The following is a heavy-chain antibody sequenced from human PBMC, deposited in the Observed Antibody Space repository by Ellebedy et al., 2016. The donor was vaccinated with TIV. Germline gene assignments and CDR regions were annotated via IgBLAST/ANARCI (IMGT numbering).Heavy chain of an antibody. Sequence: LRLXXTVSGGSISSGSYYWSWVRQPAGKGLEWIGRISSGGTGYNPSLRSRVTMSVDTSKNQFSLRLTSVMAADAAVYYCARGHNGFDLWGQGTLVIVSS. CDR3: ARGHNGFDL. CDR2: ISSGGT. V-gene: IGHV4-61*02. CDR1: GGSISSGSYY. J-gene: IGHJ5*02.